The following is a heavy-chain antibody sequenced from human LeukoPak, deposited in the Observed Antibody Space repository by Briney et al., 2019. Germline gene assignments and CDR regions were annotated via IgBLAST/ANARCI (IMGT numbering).Heavy chain of an antibody. Sequence: KPSETLSLTCAVYGGSFSGYYWSWTRQPPGKGLEWIGEINHSGSTNYNPSLKSRVTISVDTSKNQFSLKLSSVTAADTAVYYCARASSYYDILTGPLAVGYMDVWAKGPRSPSP. CDR2: INHSGST. D-gene: IGHD3-9*01. CDR3: ARASSYYDILTGPLAVGYMDV. J-gene: IGHJ6*03. V-gene: IGHV4-34*01. CDR1: GGSFSGYY.